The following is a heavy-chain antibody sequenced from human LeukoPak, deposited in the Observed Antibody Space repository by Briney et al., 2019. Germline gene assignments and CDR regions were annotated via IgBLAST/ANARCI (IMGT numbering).Heavy chain of an antibody. CDR3: ATYYVGIGGRGH. V-gene: IGHV4-34*01. CDR1: GGSFSGYY. CDR2: INHSGST. J-gene: IGHJ4*02. Sequence: SETLSLTCAVYGGSFSGYYWSWIRQPPGKGLEWIGEINHSGSTSYNPSLKSRVTISVDTSKNQFSLKLSTVTAADTAVYYCATYYVGIGGRGHWGPGTLVTVSS. D-gene: IGHD2-15*01.